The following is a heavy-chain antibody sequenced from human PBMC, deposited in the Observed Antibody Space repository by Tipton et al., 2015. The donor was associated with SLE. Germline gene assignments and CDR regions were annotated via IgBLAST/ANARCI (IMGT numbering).Heavy chain of an antibody. J-gene: IGHJ6*02. D-gene: IGHD3-10*01. CDR3: ARDQWGVRGGITQYYYGMDV. CDR2: IYYSGST. CDR1: TFSSYW. V-gene: IGHV4-39*07. Sequence: TFSSYWMNWVRQAPGKGLEWIGSIYYSGSTYYNPSLKSRVTISVDTSKNQFSLQLNSVTPEDTAVYYCARDQWGVRGGITQYYYGMDVWGQGTTVTVSS.